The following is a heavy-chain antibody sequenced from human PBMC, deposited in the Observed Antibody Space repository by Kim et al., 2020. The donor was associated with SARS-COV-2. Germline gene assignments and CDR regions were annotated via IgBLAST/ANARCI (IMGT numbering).Heavy chain of an antibody. CDR1: GFTFSSYG. J-gene: IGHJ6*01. D-gene: IGHD3-10*01. CDR2: ISYDGSNK. V-gene: IGHV3-30*18. CDR3: AKDPLPFLWFGLGFSYG. Sequence: GGSLRLSCAASGFTFSSYGMHWVRQAPGKGLEWVAVISYDGSNKYYADSVKGRFTISRDNSKNTLYLQMNSLRAEDTAVYYCAKDPLPFLWFGLGFSYG.